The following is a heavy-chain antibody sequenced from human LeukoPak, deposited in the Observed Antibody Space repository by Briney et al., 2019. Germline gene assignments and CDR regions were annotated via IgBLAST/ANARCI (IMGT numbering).Heavy chain of an antibody. V-gene: IGHV3-7*03. CDR1: GLTFSTYW. D-gene: IGHD3-10*01. CDR2: INQDETEK. CDR3: ARSATPYSFDI. J-gene: IGHJ3*02. Sequence: PGGSLRVSCAASGLTFSTYWMGWVRQAPGKGLEWVANINQDETEKYYVDPLRGRFSISRDNAKNSLYLQMNSLRAEDTALYYCARSATPYSFDIWGQGTMVTVSS.